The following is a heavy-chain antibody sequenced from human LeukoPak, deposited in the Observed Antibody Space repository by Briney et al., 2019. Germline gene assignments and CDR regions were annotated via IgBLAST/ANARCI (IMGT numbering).Heavy chain of an antibody. D-gene: IGHD6-19*01. CDR2: IYPGDSDT. CDR3: ARLWKRIAVAGGVDY. Sequence: GESLQISCEGSGYIFTSYWIGWVRQLPGKGLEWMGIIYPGDSDTRYSPSFQGQVTISADKSISTAYLQWSSLKASDTAMYYCARLWKRIAVAGGVDYWGQGTLVTVSS. CDR1: GYIFTSYW. V-gene: IGHV5-51*01. J-gene: IGHJ4*02.